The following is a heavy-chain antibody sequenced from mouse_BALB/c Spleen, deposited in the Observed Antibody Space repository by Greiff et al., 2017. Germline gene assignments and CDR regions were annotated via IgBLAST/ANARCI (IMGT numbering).Heavy chain of an antibody. Sequence: EVHLVESGPSLVKPSQTLSLTCSVTGDSITSGYWNWIRKFPGNKLEYMGYISYSGSTYYNPSLKSRISITRDTSKNQYYLQLNSVTTEDTATYYCARYRGSSFWYFDVWGAGTTVTVSS. J-gene: IGHJ1*01. D-gene: IGHD1-1*01. CDR1: GDSITSGY. V-gene: IGHV3-8*02. CDR2: ISYSGST. CDR3: ARYRGSSFWYFDV.